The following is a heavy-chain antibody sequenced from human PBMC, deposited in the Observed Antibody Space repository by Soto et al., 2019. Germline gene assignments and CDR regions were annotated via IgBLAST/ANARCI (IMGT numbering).Heavy chain of an antibody. CDR1: GFSFSDSY. CDR3: ARDTTRLEH. J-gene: IGHJ4*02. V-gene: IGHV3-11*01. D-gene: IGHD1-1*01. CDR2: ISSGAFTI. Sequence: PGGSLRLSCVVSGFSFSDSYMTWVRKIPGKGLEWIASISSGAFTISYAAAVKGRFTISRDYGHNSLFLQMDSLRAEDMALYYCARDTTRLEHWGQGTLVTVSS.